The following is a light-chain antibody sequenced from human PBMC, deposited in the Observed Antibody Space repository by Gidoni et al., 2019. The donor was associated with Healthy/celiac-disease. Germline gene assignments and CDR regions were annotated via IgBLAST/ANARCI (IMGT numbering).Light chain of an antibody. J-gene: IGLJ2*01. CDR1: SSDVGGYNY. V-gene: IGLV2-14*01. CDR3: SSYTSSSSNVV. CDR2: EVS. Sequence: QSALTQPSSVSGSTGQSITLSCTGTSSDVGGYNYVSWYQQHPGKAPKLMIYEVSKRPAGVSSLFSGSKSGNTASLTISGLQAEDEADYYCSSYTSSSSNVVFGGGTKLTVL.